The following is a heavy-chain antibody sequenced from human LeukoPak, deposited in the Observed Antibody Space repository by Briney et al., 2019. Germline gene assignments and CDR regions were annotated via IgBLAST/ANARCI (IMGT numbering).Heavy chain of an antibody. CDR2: ISGSGGST. V-gene: IGHV3-23*01. CDR1: GFTFSSYA. J-gene: IGHJ4*02. D-gene: IGHD3-10*01. CDR3: AKDWAPLTGDYDYFDY. Sequence: GGSLRLSCAASGFTFSSYAMSWVRQAPGKGLEPVPRISGSGGSTYYADSVKGLFTISRDNSKNTLYLQMNSLRAEDTAVYYCAKDWAPLTGDYDYFDYWGQGTLVTVSS.